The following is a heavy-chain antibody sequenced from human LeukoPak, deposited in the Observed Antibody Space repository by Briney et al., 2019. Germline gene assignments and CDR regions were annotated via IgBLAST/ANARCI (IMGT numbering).Heavy chain of an antibody. CDR2: ISGSGSST. Sequence: GGSLRLSCAASGFNFSTYAVNWVRQAPGKGLEWVSAISGSGSSTYYADSVKGRFTISRDNSKNTLYLQMNSLRAEDTAVYYCAKSSVVYYDFHFDYWGQGTLVTVSS. CDR3: AKSSVVYYDFHFDY. V-gene: IGHV3-23*01. J-gene: IGHJ4*02. CDR1: GFNFSTYA. D-gene: IGHD3-3*01.